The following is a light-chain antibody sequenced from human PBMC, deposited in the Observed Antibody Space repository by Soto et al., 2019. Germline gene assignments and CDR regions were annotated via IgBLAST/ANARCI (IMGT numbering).Light chain of an antibody. J-gene: IGKJ1*01. CDR3: QHYYNYPWT. CDR2: DAS. Sequence: DIQMTQSPSSLSASVRDRVSITCRASQSISTWLAWYQQQPGRAPRLLIYDASTLQSGVPSRFSGNGSGTEFTLTISSLQPDDFSSYYCQHYYNYPWTFGQGTKVDIK. V-gene: IGKV1-5*01. CDR1: QSISTW.